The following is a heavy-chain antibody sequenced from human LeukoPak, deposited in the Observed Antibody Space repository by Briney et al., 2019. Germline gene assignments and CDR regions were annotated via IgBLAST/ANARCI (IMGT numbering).Heavy chain of an antibody. CDR1: GFTFSSYS. CDR2: ISSSSSTI. D-gene: IGHD2-2*01. J-gene: IGHJ4*02. V-gene: IGHV3-48*01. Sequence: GGSPRLSCAASGFTFSSYSMIWVRQAPGKGLEWVSYISSSSSTIYYADSVKGRFTISRDNAKNSLYLQMNSLRAKDTAVYYCARAVGYCSSSICYRFDYWGQGTLVTVSS. CDR3: ARAVGYCSSSICYRFDY.